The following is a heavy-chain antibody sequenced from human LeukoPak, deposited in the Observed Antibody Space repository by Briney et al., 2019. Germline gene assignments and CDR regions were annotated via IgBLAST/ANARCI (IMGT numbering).Heavy chain of an antibody. J-gene: IGHJ3*02. Sequence: GGSLRLSCAASGFTFSSYAMSWVRQAPGKGLVWVSAISSSGGSTYYADSVKGRFTISRDNSKNTLYLQMNSLRAEDKAVYYCAKDLIAVAENAFDIWGQGTMVTVSS. CDR3: AKDLIAVAENAFDI. V-gene: IGHV3-23*01. CDR2: ISSSGGST. CDR1: GFTFSSYA. D-gene: IGHD6-19*01.